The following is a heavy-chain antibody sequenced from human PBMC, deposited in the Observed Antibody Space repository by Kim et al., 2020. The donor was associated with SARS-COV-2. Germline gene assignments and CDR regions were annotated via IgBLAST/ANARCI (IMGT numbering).Heavy chain of an antibody. Sequence: NDAQKFQGRVTMTRDTSISTAYMELSRLRSDDTAVYYCARDVGIAAPFDYWGQGTLVTVSS. J-gene: IGHJ4*02. CDR3: ARDVGIAAPFDY. D-gene: IGHD6-13*01. V-gene: IGHV1-2*02.